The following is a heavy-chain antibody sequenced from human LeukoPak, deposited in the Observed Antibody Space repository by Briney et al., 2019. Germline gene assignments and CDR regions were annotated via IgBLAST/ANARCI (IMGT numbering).Heavy chain of an antibody. D-gene: IGHD6-13*01. J-gene: IGHJ3*02. CDR2: IYPGDFDT. CDR3: ARPRGAWYNAFDI. V-gene: IGHV5-51*01. CDR1: GSSFTSYW. Sequence: PGASLQISCKGSGSSFTSYWIGWVRQLPGKGLEWMGIIYPGDFDTRYSPSFEGQVTISADKSISTAYLQWPSLKASDSAMYYCARPRGAWYNAFDIWGQGTMVTVSS.